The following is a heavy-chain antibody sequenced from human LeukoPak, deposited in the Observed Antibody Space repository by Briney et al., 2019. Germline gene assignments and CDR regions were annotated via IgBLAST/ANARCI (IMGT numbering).Heavy chain of an antibody. CDR1: GGSISSSSHY. V-gene: IGHV4-39*01. Sequence: PTETLSLTCTVSGGSISSSSHYWGWTRQPPVKGLEWIGSIYYSGSTYYNPSLKSRVTISVDTSKNQFSLKLTSVTAADTAVYYCARHQSYYYDYYMDVWGKGTTVTVSS. CDR2: IYYSGST. CDR3: ARHQSYYYDYYMDV. J-gene: IGHJ6*03.